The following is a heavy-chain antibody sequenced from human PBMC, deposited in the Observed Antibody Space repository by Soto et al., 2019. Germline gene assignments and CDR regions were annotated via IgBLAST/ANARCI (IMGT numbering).Heavy chain of an antibody. CDR2: IYYSGST. J-gene: IGHJ4*02. CDR3: ATLWGQD. Sequence: QLQLQESGPGLVKPSETLSLTCTVSGGSISSSSYYWGWIRQPPGKGLEWIGRIYYSGSTYYNPSXXXRXXISVGPSKNQCSLKLGSVTAADTAVYYCATLWGQDWGQGTLVTVSS. CDR1: GGSISSSSYY. D-gene: IGHD3-10*01. V-gene: IGHV4-39*01.